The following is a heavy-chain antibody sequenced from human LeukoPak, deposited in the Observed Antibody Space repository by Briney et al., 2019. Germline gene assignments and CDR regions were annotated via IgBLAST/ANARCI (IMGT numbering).Heavy chain of an antibody. Sequence: GGSLRLSCAASGFTVSSNYMSWVRQAPGKGLEWVSVIYSGGSTYYADSVKGRFTISRDNSKNTLYLQMNSLRAEDTAVYYCARYSRHDAFDIWGQGTMVIVSS. V-gene: IGHV3-53*01. CDR2: IYSGGST. D-gene: IGHD1-26*01. CDR3: ARYSRHDAFDI. J-gene: IGHJ3*02. CDR1: GFTVSSNY.